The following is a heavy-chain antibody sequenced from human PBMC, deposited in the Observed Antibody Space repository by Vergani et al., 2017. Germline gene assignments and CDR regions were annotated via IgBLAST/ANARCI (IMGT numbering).Heavy chain of an antibody. V-gene: IGHV1-69*02. CDR2: IIPILGIA. CDR3: ARGRDIAARMRDYYYYYYMDV. Sequence: QVQLVQSGAEVKKPGSSVKVSCKASGGTFSSYTISWVRQAPGQGLEWMGRIIPILGIANYAQKFQGRVTITADKSTSTAYMELSSLRSEDTAVYYCARGRDIAARMRDYYYYYYMDVWGKGTTVTVSS. D-gene: IGHD6-6*01. J-gene: IGHJ6*03. CDR1: GGTFSSYT.